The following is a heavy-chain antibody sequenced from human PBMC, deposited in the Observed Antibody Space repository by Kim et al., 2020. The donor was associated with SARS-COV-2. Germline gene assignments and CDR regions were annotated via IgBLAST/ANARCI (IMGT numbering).Heavy chain of an antibody. CDR3: ARVVSSRRGQGAQYYYYYGMDV. D-gene: IGHD2-2*01. CDR2: INSDGSST. V-gene: IGHV3-74*01. CDR1: GFTFSSYW. J-gene: IGHJ6*02. Sequence: GGSLRLSCAASGFTFSSYWMHWVRQAPGKGLVWVSRINSDGSSTSYADSVKGRFTISRDNAKNTLYLQMNSLRAEDTAVYYCARVVSSRRGQGAQYYYYYGMDVWGQGTTVTVSS.